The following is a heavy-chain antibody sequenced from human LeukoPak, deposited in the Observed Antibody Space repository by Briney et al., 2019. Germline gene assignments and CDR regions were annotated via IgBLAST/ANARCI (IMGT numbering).Heavy chain of an antibody. V-gene: IGHV3-23*01. CDR3: ANYRS. CDR2: ISGSGSST. J-gene: IGHJ4*02. Sequence: GGSLRLSCAGSGFTFSSYAMSWVRQAPGKGLEWVSGISGSGSSTHYADSVKGRFTISRDNSKSTLYLQMGSLRDEDTAVYYCANYRSWGQGTLVTVSS. CDR1: GFTFSSYA. D-gene: IGHD1-14*01.